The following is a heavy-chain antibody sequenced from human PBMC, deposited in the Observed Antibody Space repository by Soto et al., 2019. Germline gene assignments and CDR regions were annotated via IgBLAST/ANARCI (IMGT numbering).Heavy chain of an antibody. D-gene: IGHD3-9*01. CDR1: GGSISSSSYS. CDR3: ARAVNWGLVILAGFDP. CDR2: IYHSGST. J-gene: IGHJ5*02. Sequence: SETLSLTCTVSGGSISSSSYSWSWIRQPPGKGLEWIGYIYHSGSTYYNPSLKSRVTISVDTSKNQFSLKLSSVTAADTAVYYCARAVNWGLVILAGFDPWGQGTLVTVSS. V-gene: IGHV4-30-2*01.